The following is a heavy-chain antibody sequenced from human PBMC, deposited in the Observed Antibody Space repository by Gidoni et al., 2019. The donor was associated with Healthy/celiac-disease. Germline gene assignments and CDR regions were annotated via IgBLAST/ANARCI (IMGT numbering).Heavy chain of an antibody. Sequence: EVQLVQSGAEVKTPGESLRISCKGSGYSFTTYWISWLRPMPGKGLERMGRIDPSDSYTNYSPSFQGNVNISADKSISTAYLQWSSLKASDTAMYYCARHHVSDGPAIDWGRLTSFDYWGQGTLVTVSS. J-gene: IGHJ4*02. CDR3: ARHHVSDGPAIDWGRLTSFDY. CDR2: IDPSDSYT. CDR1: GYSFTTYW. V-gene: IGHV5-10-1*03. D-gene: IGHD3-16*01.